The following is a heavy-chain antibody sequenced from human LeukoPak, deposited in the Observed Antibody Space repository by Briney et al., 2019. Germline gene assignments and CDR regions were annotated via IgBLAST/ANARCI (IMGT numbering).Heavy chain of an antibody. CDR2: VSGTGSST. V-gene: IGHV3-23*01. CDR1: GFTFGNYA. Sequence: GGSLRLSCEASGFTFGNYAMNWVRQAPGKGLEWVSTVSGTGSSTYYADSAKGRFTISRDNSKDTLYLEINSLRGEDTATYYCARRWLGDPYGMDVWDQGTTVTVSS. J-gene: IGHJ6*02. D-gene: IGHD3-10*01. CDR3: ARRWLGDPYGMDV.